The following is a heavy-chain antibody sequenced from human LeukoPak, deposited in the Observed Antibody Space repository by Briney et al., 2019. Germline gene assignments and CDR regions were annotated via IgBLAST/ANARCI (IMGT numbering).Heavy chain of an antibody. D-gene: IGHD3-22*01. CDR1: GFTFSSYR. J-gene: IGHJ3*02. CDR2: IKQGESER. V-gene: IGHV3-7*04. CDR3: ARGDNSAFDI. Sequence: GGSLGLSCAASGFTFSSYRVNWVRQAPGKGLEWVASIKQGESERYYVDSVNGRFTISRDNAKNSLYLQMNSLRAEDTAGYYCARGDNSAFDIWGQGTMVTVSS.